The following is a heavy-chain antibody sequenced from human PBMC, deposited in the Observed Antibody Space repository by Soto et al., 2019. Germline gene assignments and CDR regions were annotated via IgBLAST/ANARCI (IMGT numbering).Heavy chain of an antibody. V-gene: IGHV1-8*01. J-gene: IGHJ5*02. CDR3: ARSKRSSSWYNNNPWFDP. Sequence: ASVKVSCKASGYTFTSYDINWVRQATGQGLEWMGWMNPNSGNTGYAQKFQGRVTMTRNTSISTAYMELSSLRSEDTAVYYCARSKRSSSWYNNNPWFDPWGQGTLVTVSS. CDR2: MNPNSGNT. D-gene: IGHD6-13*01. CDR1: GYTFTSYD.